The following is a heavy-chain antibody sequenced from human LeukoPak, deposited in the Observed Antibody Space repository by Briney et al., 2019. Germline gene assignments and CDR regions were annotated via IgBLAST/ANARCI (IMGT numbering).Heavy chain of an antibody. J-gene: IGHJ6*02. D-gene: IGHD5-18*01. Sequence: ASVKVSCKASGYTFTGYYVHWVRQAPGQGLEWMGWINLNSGGTNYAQKFQGRVTMTRDTSISTAYMELSRLRSDDTAVYYCARDIQLWYKDYYYYGMDVWGQGTTVTVSS. CDR3: ARDIQLWYKDYYYYGMDV. V-gene: IGHV1-2*02. CDR2: INLNSGGT. CDR1: GYTFTGYY.